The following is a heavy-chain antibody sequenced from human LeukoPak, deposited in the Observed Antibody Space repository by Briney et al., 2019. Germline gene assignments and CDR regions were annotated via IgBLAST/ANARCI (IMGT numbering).Heavy chain of an antibody. J-gene: IGHJ5*02. CDR3: ATFRWIAYSNWFDP. Sequence: ASVKVSCKVSGYMLSELSMHWVRQAPGEGLEWMGGFDPEEGKTIYAQNFRGRVIMTEDPSTDTAYMELSSLTSEDTAMYYCATFRWIAYSNWFDPWGQGTLVTVSP. D-gene: IGHD3-3*01. V-gene: IGHV1-24*01. CDR1: GYMLSELS. CDR2: FDPEEGKT.